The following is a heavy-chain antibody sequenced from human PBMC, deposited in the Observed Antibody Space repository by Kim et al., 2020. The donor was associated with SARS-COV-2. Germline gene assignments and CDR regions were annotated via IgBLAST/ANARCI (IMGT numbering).Heavy chain of an antibody. D-gene: IGHD3-22*01. CDR2: TYYRSKWYN. CDR3: ARDYYDSSGYRTIYFDY. CDR1: GDSVSSNSAA. V-gene: IGHV6-1*01. Sequence: SQTLSLTCAISGDSVSSNSAAWNWTRQSPSRGLEWLGRTYYRSKWYNDYAVSVKSRITINPDTSKNQFSLQLNSVTPEDTAVYYCARDYYDSSGYRTIYFDYWGQGTLVTVSS. J-gene: IGHJ4*02.